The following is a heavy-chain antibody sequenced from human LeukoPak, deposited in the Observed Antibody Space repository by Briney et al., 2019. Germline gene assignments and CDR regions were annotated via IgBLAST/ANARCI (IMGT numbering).Heavy chain of an antibody. CDR3: ARGLFHLYYYDSSGFDY. J-gene: IGHJ4*02. Sequence: ASVKVSCKASGGTFSSYAINWVRQATGQGLEWMGWMNPNSGNTGYAQKFQGRVTMTRNTSISTAYMELSSLRSEDTAVYYCARGLFHLYYYDSSGFDYWGQGTLVTVSS. CDR2: MNPNSGNT. V-gene: IGHV1-8*02. D-gene: IGHD3-22*01. CDR1: GGTFSSYA.